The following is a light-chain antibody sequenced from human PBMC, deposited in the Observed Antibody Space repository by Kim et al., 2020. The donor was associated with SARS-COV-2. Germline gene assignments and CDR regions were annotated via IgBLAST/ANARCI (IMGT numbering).Light chain of an antibody. CDR1: ISNIGSNY. CDR3: SAWDDSLRGIV. J-gene: IGLJ2*01. V-gene: IGLV1-47*01. CDR2: RNN. Sequence: GQMVTIFCSGNISNIGSNYVFWYQQLPRTAPKLLIYRNNQRPSGVPDRFSGSKSGTSASLAISGLRSEDEAHYFCSAWDDSLRGIVFGEGTQLTVL.